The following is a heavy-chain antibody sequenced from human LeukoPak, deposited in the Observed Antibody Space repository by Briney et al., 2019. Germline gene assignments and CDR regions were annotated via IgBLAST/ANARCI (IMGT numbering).Heavy chain of an antibody. D-gene: IGHD4-23*01. CDR2: ISSSGSTI. CDR1: GFTFSSYE. V-gene: IGHV3-48*03. CDR3: AKDPLVYGGNVFNTEYFDY. Sequence: GGSLRLSCAASGFTFSSYEMNWVRQAPGKGLEWVSYISSSGSTIYYADSVKGRFTISRDNSKNTLYLQMNSLRAEDTAVYYCAKDPLVYGGNVFNTEYFDYWGQGTLVTVSS. J-gene: IGHJ4*02.